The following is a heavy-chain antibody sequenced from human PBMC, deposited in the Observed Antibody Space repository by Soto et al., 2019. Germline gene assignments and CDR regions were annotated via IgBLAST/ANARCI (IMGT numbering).Heavy chain of an antibody. CDR3: ARGTVYYCPNDKCGFFFDH. D-gene: IGHD2-8*01. CDR2: IDTNGDT. J-gene: IGHJ4*02. CDR1: GDSLRRGFHH. V-gene: IGHV4-31*03. Sequence: QVQLQESGSGLLKPSQTLSLDCSVSGDSLRRGFHHWSWIRQTPGKGLQLIGYIDTNGDTHYDPSLRNRLNMSIVTTESRFSLKVTSVTGADTAVYYCARGTVYYCPNDKCGFFFDHWGQGALVTVTS.